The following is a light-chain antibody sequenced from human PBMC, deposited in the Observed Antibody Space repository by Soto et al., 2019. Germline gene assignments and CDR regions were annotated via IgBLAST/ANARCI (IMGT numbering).Light chain of an antibody. CDR1: SSNIGSNY. CDR2: RAD. J-gene: IGLJ2*01. V-gene: IGLV1-47*01. Sequence: QSVLTQPPSASGAPGQTVTISCSGRSSNIGSNYVYWYQQLQETAPRLLLYRADQRPSGIPDRFSGSKSGTSASLAISGLRSEDEADYDCAAWDDTRSGLVFGGGTQLTVL. CDR3: AAWDDTRSGLV.